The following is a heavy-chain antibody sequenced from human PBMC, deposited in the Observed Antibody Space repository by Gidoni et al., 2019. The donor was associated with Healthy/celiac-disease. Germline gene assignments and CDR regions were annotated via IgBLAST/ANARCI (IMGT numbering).Heavy chain of an antibody. CDR2: IYWNDDK. CDR1: GFSLSTSGVG. D-gene: IGHD1-26*01. Sequence: QITLKESGPTLVKPTQTLTLTCTFSGFSLSTSGVGVGWIRQPPGKALEWLALIYWNDDKRYSPSLKSRLTITKDTSKNQVVLTMTNMDPVDTATYYCAHGTGGSGSYPTIYFDYWGQGTLVTVSS. CDR3: AHGTGGSGSYPTIYFDY. V-gene: IGHV2-5*01. J-gene: IGHJ4*02.